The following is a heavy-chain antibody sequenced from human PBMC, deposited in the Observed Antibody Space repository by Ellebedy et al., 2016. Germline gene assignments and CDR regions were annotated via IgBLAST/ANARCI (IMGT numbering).Heavy chain of an antibody. CDR3: AGSSDWYPSADY. CDR1: QFSFSSSW. J-gene: IGHJ4*02. CDR2: IKDDGSEK. Sequence: GESLKISXAASQFSFSSSWMSWVRRAPGKGLEWVANIKDDGSEKQYVDSVKGRFSISRDKAKNSVYLQMNNLRAEDTALYYCAGSSDWYPSADYWGQGILVAVSS. D-gene: IGHD6-13*01. V-gene: IGHV3-7*01.